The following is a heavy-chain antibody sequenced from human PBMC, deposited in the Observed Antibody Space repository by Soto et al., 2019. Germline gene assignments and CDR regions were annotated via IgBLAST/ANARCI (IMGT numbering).Heavy chain of an antibody. D-gene: IGHD2-2*01. CDR3: ARGSYIVVVPAASAQNWFDP. V-gene: IGHV1-8*01. CDR2: MNPNSGNT. J-gene: IGHJ5*02. CDR1: GYAFTSYD. Sequence: ASVKVSCKASGYAFTSYDVNWVRQATGQGLEWMGWMNPNSGNTGYAQKFQGRVTMTRNTSISTAYMELSSLRSEDTAVYYCARGSYIVVVPAASAQNWFDPWGQGTLVTVYS.